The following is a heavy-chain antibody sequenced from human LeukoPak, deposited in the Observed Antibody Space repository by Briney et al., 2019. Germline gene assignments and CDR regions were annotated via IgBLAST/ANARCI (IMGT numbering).Heavy chain of an antibody. CDR2: FDPDDGET. D-gene: IGHD1-26*01. J-gene: IGHJ6*03. CDR3: ATDARIVGATFPYYYYMYV. CDR1: GYTLTELS. Sequence: GASVKVSCKVSGYTLTELSMHWVRQAPGQGLEWMGGFDPDDGETIYAQKFQGRVTMTEDTSTDTAYMELSRLRSEDTAVYYCATDARIVGATFPYYYYMYVWGKGTTVTVSS. V-gene: IGHV1-24*01.